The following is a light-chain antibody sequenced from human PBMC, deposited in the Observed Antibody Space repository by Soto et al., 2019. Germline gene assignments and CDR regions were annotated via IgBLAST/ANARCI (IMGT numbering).Light chain of an antibody. CDR2: GAS. V-gene: IGKV3D-20*02. Sequence: EIVLTQSPCTLSLSPGERATLSCRASQSVSNNYLAWYQQKPGQAPRLLIYGASNRATGIPDRFSGSGSGTDFTLTISSLEPEDFAVYYCQQRTNWVTFGGGTKVDIK. J-gene: IGKJ4*01. CDR3: QQRTNWVT. CDR1: QSVSNNY.